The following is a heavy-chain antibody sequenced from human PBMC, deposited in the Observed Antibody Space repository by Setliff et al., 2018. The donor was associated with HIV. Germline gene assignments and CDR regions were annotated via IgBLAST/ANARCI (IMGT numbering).Heavy chain of an antibody. CDR3: ARHRDPPGSSWICYYYYMYL. J-gene: IGHJ6*03. V-gene: IGHV4-59*08. Sequence: SETMSLTCTVSGGSISTYYWSWIRQPPGKGLEWIGLIYYNGNTNYSPSLKSRVTISVDTSKNQVSRRLSSVTAADTGVYYCARHRDPPGSSWICYYYYMYLWVEGTTGTAP. CDR2: IYYNGNT. CDR1: GGSISTYY. D-gene: IGHD2-15*01.